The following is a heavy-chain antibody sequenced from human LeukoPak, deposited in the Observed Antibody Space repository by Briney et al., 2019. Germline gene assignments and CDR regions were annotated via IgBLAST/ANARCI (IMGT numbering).Heavy chain of an antibody. CDR1: GFTFSSYW. D-gene: IGHD2-2*02. J-gene: IGHJ6*03. V-gene: IGHV3-30*18. Sequence: PGGSLRLSCAASGFTFSSYWMSWVRQAPGKGLEWVAVISYDGSNEYYADSVKGRFTISRDNSKNTLYLQMNSLRAEDTAVYYCAKDRGAIGYYYMDVWGKGTTVTVSS. CDR3: AKDRGAIGYYYMDV. CDR2: ISYDGSNE.